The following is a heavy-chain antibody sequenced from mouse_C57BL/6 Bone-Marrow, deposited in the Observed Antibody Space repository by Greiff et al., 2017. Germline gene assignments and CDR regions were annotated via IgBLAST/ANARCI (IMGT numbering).Heavy chain of an antibody. Sequence: QVQLQQPGAELVKPGASVKLSCKASGYTFTSYWLPWVKQRPGQGLEWIGMINPTSGRINYNEQFKSKATLTVDKSSSTADMQLSSLTSEDAAVYYSARRLRVHDYSMDYWGQGTSVTVAS. CDR3: ARRLRVHDYSMDY. V-gene: IGHV1-64*01. CDR2: INPTSGRI. D-gene: IGHD3-2*02. CDR1: GYTFTSYW. J-gene: IGHJ4*01.